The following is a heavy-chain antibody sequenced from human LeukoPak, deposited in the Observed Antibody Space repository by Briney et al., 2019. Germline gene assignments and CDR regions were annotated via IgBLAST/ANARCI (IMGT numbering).Heavy chain of an antibody. CDR3: ARGPPERTYSDF. J-gene: IGHJ4*02. Sequence: GASVTVSCKTSGYTFIKYDVNWVRQATGQGLEWMGWMKPNSGQTGYAQRFQGRIIMTRNTSISTAYMQLNSLTSEDTAKYYCARGPPERTYSDFWGQGTLVTVSS. D-gene: IGHD4-11*01. V-gene: IGHV1-8*01. CDR2: MKPNSGQT. CDR1: GYTFIKYD.